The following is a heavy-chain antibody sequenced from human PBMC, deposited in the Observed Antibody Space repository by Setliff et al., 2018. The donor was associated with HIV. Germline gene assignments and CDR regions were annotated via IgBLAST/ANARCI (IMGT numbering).Heavy chain of an antibody. Sequence: SETLSLTCAVYGGSFSGYYWSWIRRPPGKGLEWIGEINHSGSTNYNPSLKSRVTISVDTSKNQFSLKLSSVTAADTAVYHCARGDTYYHDSSGYVKSALDCFDIWGQGTMVTVSS. CDR2: INHSGST. CDR1: GGSFSGYY. CDR3: ARGDTYYHDSSGYVKSALDCFDI. J-gene: IGHJ3*02. D-gene: IGHD3-22*01. V-gene: IGHV4-34*01.